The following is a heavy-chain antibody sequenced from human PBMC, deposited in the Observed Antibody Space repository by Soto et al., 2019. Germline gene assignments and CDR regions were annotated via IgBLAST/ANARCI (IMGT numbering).Heavy chain of an antibody. J-gene: IGHJ6*02. CDR2: IRDSGGNT. CDR3: AKSGGFSGYDWRGYYYYGMDV. CDR1: GFSFSSYA. D-gene: IGHD5-12*01. V-gene: IGHV3-23*01. Sequence: EVQLLESGGGLKQPGESLRLSCAASGFSFSSYARSWVGQAPGKGRGWVSGIRDSGGNTYYADSVKGRFTISRDNSKNTVYLQMNSLRAEDTAVYYCAKSGGFSGYDWRGYYYYGMDVWGQGTTVTVSS.